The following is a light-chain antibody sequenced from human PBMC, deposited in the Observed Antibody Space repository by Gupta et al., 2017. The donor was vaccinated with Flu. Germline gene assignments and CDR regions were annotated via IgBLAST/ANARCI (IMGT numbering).Light chain of an antibody. V-gene: IGLV3-25*02. Sequence: SYELTQPPSVSVSPGQTDRITCSGDALPKQYAYWYQQKPGQAPVLMIYKDSERPSGIPERFSGSSSGTTVTLTISGVQAEDEADYYCQSADSSGTYVVFGTGTKVTVL. CDR1: ALPKQY. CDR3: QSADSSGTYVV. CDR2: KDS. J-gene: IGLJ1*01.